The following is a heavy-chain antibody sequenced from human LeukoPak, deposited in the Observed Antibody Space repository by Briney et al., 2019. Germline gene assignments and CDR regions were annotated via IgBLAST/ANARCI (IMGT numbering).Heavy chain of an antibody. J-gene: IGHJ4*02. CDR2: INHSGST. CDR1: GGSLSLYY. CDR3: AHSVFYDSTAAY. Sequence: SETLSLTCAVYGGSLSLYYWTWIRQPPGKGLEWIGEINHSGSTNYNPSLMGRVTISVDTSKTQFSLKLSSVTAADTAVYYCAHSVFYDSTAAYWGQGTLVAVSS. D-gene: IGHD3-22*01. V-gene: IGHV4-34*01.